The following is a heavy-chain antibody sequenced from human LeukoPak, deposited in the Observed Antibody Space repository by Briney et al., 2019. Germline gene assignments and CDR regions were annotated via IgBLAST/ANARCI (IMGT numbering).Heavy chain of an antibody. Sequence: GRSLRLSCAASGFTFSSYGMHWVRQAPGKGLEWVAVIWYDGSNKYYADSVKGRFTISRDNSKNTLYLQMNSLRAEDTAVYYCAKDLAAAGALDYWGQGNLVTVSS. CDR1: GFTFSSYG. J-gene: IGHJ4*02. CDR2: IWYDGSNK. CDR3: AKDLAAAGALDY. D-gene: IGHD6-13*01. V-gene: IGHV3-33*06.